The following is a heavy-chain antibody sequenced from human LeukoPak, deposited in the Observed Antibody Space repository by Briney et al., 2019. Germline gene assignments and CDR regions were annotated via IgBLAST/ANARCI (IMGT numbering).Heavy chain of an antibody. CDR1: GFTVSRNY. CDR3: ARGGNSHY. CDR2: IYSGGST. D-gene: IGHD4-23*01. Sequence: PGGSLRLSCAASGFTVSRNYMSWVRQAPGKGVEWVAVIYSGGSTYYADSVKGRFTISRDKSKNTLYLQLNRLRAEHTAVYYCARGGNSHYWGQGTLVTVSS. J-gene: IGHJ4*02. V-gene: IGHV3-53*05.